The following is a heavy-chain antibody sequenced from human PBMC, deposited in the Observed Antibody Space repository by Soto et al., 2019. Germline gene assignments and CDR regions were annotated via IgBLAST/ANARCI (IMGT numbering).Heavy chain of an antibody. CDR3: ASSRPGYSGYDYLQPIDY. CDR1: GFTFSSYA. CDR2: ISYDGSNK. Sequence: GGSLRLSCAASGFTFSSYAMHWVRQAPGKGLEWVAVISYDGSNKYYADSVKGRFTISRDNSKNTLYLQMSSLRAEDTAVYYCASSRPGYSGYDYLQPIDYWGQGTLVTVSS. D-gene: IGHD5-12*01. V-gene: IGHV3-30*14. J-gene: IGHJ4*02.